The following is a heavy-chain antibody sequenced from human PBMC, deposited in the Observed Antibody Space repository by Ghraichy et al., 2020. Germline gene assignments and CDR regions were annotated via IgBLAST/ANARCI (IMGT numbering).Heavy chain of an antibody. CDR1: GGSFSGYY. D-gene: IGHD6-19*01. CDR3: ARRHRIAVAGTFDY. J-gene: IGHJ4*02. CDR2: INHSGST. V-gene: IGHV4-34*01. Sequence: SETLSLTCAVYGGSFSGYYWSSIRQPPGKGLEWIGEINHSGSTNYNPSLKSRVTISVDTSKNQFSLKLSSVTAADTAVYYCARRHRIAVAGTFDYWGQGTLVTVSS.